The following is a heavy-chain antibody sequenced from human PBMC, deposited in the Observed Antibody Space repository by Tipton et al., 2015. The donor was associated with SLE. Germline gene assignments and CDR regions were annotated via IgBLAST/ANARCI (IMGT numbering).Heavy chain of an antibody. CDR1: GFTFDDYA. CDR3: AKARQWLVGY. V-gene: IGHV3-9*01. J-gene: IGHJ4*02. CDR2: ICWSSGSI. D-gene: IGHD6-19*01. Sequence: SLRLSCAASGFTFDDYALHWVRQAPGKGLEWVSGICWSSGSIGYADSVKGRFTISRDNAKNSLYLQMNSLRAEDTALYYCAKARQWLVGYWGQGTLVTVSS.